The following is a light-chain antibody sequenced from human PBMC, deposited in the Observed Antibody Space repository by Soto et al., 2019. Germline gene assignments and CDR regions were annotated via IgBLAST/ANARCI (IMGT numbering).Light chain of an antibody. J-gene: IGLJ1*01. V-gene: IGLV2-8*01. CDR2: GVT. CDR3: SSYAGRSMYV. Sequence: QSALTQPPSASGSPGQSVTISCTGTSSDVGTYDYVSWYQQYPGKAPKLLIYGVTRRPSGVPDRLSGSKSGNTAALTVSGLQAEDEAYYYCSSYAGRSMYVFGTGTKVTVL. CDR1: SSDVGTYDY.